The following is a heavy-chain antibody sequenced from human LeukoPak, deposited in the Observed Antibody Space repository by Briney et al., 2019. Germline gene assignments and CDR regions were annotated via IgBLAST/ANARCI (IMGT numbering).Heavy chain of an antibody. V-gene: IGHV4-34*01. CDR1: GGSFSGYY. CDR3: AGGHSDYVWGSYYADAFDI. D-gene: IGHD3-16*01. J-gene: IGHJ3*02. CDR2: INHSGST. Sequence: SETLSLTCAVYGGSFSGYYWSWIRQPPGKGLEWIGEINHSGSTNYNPSLKSRVTISVDTSKNQFSLKLSSVTAADTAVYYCAGGHSDYVWGSYYADAFDIWGQGTMVTVSS.